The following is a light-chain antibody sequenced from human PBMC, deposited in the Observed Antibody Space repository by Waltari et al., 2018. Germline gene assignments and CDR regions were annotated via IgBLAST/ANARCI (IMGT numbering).Light chain of an antibody. J-gene: IGLJ2*01. CDR3: CSYSGATKFL. V-gene: IGLV2-8*01. CDR1: SSAVGGNDY. Sequence: QSALTQPPSASGSPGQSVTISCTGTSSAVGGNDYVSWYQQHPDKAPKLMIFDVFKRPSGVPDRFSGSKSGNTASLTISSLQTEDEADYFCCSYSGATKFLFGGGTKVTVL. CDR2: DVF.